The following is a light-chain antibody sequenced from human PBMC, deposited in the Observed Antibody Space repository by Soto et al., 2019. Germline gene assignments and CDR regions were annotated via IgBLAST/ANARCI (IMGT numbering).Light chain of an antibody. Sequence: QSALTQPASVSGSPGQSITISCTGTSYVSWYQQHPGKAPKLMIYEVGNRPSGVSIRFSGSKSGNTASLTISGLQADDEADYYCSSYAHSSIYVXGTGTNVT. V-gene: IGLV2-14*01. CDR1: SY. CDR2: EVG. J-gene: IGLJ1*01. CDR3: SSYAHSSIYV.